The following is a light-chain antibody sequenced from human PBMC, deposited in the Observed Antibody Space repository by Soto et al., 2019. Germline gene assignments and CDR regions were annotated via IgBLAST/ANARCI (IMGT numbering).Light chain of an antibody. CDR1: QSIXSY. CDR3: QQRSNWWT. J-gene: IGKJ1*01. V-gene: IGKV3-11*01. CDR2: XAS. Sequence: EIVLTQSPATLSLSLGERVTLSCRASQSIXSYFVWYQQKPGQAPRVLIYXASNRATGIPAMFSGSGSGTDFTITISSLEPEDVEVYYCQQRSNWWTFGQGTKVDIK.